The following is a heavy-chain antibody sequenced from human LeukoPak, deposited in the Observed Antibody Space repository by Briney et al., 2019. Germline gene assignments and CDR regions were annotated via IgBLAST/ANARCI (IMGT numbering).Heavy chain of an antibody. CDR2: MNPNSGNT. CDR1: GYTFTSYD. CDR3: ARGRDQKTVAVALNY. D-gene: IGHD6-19*01. Sequence: ASVKVSCMASGYTFTSYDINWVRQATGQGLEWMGWMNPNSGNTGYAQKLQGRVTMTTDTSTSTAYMELRSLRSDDTAVYYCARGRDQKTVAVALNYWGQGTLVTVSS. J-gene: IGHJ4*02. V-gene: IGHV1-8*01.